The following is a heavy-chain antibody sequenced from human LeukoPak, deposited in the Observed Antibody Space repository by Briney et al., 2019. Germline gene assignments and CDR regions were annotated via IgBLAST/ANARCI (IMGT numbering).Heavy chain of an antibody. V-gene: IGHV1-46*01. CDR3: ARALPTAWSGYYMAPMGNYYYYMDV. CDR1: GYAFTNYY. J-gene: IGHJ6*03. D-gene: IGHD3-3*01. Sequence: GASVKVSCKASGYAFTNYYMHWVRQAPGQGLEWMGIIDPSGGSTTYAQKFQGRVTITADESTSTAYMELSSLRSEDTAVYYCARALPTAWSGYYMAPMGNYYYYMDVWGKGTTVTVSS. CDR2: IDPSGGST.